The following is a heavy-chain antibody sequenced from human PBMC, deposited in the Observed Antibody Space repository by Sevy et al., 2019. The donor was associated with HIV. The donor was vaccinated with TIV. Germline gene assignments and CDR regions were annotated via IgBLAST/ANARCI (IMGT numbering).Heavy chain of an antibody. CDR2: ISAYNGNT. Sequence: ASVKVSCKASGYTFTSYGISWVRQAPGQGLEWMGWISAYNGNTNYAQKLQGRVTMTTDTSTSTAYMELRSLRSDDTAVYYCARHTRHYDILTGSDYWGQGTLVTVSS. J-gene: IGHJ4*02. CDR1: GYTFTSYG. V-gene: IGHV1-18*01. D-gene: IGHD3-9*01. CDR3: ARHTRHYDILTGSDY.